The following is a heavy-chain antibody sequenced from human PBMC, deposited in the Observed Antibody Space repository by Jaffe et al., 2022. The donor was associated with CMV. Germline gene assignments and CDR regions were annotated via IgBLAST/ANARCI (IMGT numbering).Heavy chain of an antibody. Sequence: QVQLQESGPGLVKPSETLSLTCTVSGGSISSYYWSWIRQPAGKGLEWIGRIYTSGSTNYNPSLKSRVTMSVDTSKNQFSLKLSSVTAADTAVYYCARGYYYDSSGYPDAFDIWGQGTMVTVSS. J-gene: IGHJ3*02. CDR2: IYTSGST. V-gene: IGHV4-4*07. CDR3: ARGYYYDSSGYPDAFDI. D-gene: IGHD3-22*01. CDR1: GGSISSYY.